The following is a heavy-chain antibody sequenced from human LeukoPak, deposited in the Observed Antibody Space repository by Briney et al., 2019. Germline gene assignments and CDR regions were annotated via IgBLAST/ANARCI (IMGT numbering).Heavy chain of an antibody. CDR2: IRYDGSNK. CDR3: AKVTELTMVRGGVPHYYMDV. CDR1: GFTFSSCG. J-gene: IGHJ6*03. V-gene: IGHV3-30*02. D-gene: IGHD3-10*01. Sequence: GGSLRLSCAASGFTFSSCGMHWVRQAPGKGLEWVAFIRYDGSNKYYADSVKGRFTISRDNSKNTLYLQMNSLRAEDTAVYYCAKVTELTMVRGGVPHYYMDVWGKGTTVTVSS.